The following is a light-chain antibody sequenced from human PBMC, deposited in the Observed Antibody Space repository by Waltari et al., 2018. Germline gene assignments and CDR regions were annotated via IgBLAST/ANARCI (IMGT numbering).Light chain of an antibody. CDR1: SSNIGSNS. CDR2: WKN. V-gene: IGLV1-47*01. CDR3: AAWDDSLSGRV. J-gene: IGLJ3*02. Sequence: QSVLTHPPSASGTPGQRVTLPCSGSSSNIGSNSVSWYQQLPGTAPTLLIYWKNQRPSGVPDRFSGSKSGTSASLAISGLRSEDEADYYCAAWDDSLSGRVFGGGTKLTVL.